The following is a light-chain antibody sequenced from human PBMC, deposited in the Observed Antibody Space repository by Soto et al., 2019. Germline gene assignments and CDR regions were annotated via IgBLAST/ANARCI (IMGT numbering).Light chain of an antibody. CDR3: QHSGNSHGT. CDR2: GAS. J-gene: IGKJ1*01. V-gene: IGKV3-20*01. Sequence: EIVLAQSPGTLSFSPGERSTLSCRSSQTISSRYLTWYQQKPGQVPRLLIYGASSRATGIPDRFIGSGSGTDFTLTISRLEPEDVAVYYCQHSGNSHGTFGQGTKVDIK. CDR1: QTISSRY.